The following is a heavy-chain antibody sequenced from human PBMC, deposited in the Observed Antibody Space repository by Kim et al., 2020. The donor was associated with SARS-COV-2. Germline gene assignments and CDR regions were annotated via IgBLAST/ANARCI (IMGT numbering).Heavy chain of an antibody. D-gene: IGHD3-22*01. CDR2: ISMSDNTV. CDR3: ARXXGRYENTGYPFFDL. Sequence: GGSLRLSCAASGFTFSSYCMNWVRQAPGKGLEWVSYISMSDNTVYYGDFVKGRFTXSRDNAKNSLYXQMXNLRDEDTAVYYCARXXGRYENTGYPFFDLWGQGXLVTVSS. J-gene: IGHJ4*02. CDR1: GFTFSSYC. V-gene: IGHV3-48*02.